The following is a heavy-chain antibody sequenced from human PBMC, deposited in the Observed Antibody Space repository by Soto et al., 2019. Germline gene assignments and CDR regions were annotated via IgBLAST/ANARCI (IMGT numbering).Heavy chain of an antibody. J-gene: IGHJ3*02. Sequence: SETLSLTCTVSAGSISSYYWSWIRQPPGKGLEWIGYIYYSGSTSYNPSLKSRVTISLDTSKNQFSLKLSSVTAADTAVYYCASGDVWDDEPDAFYIWGQGTMVTVSS. CDR2: IYYSGST. CDR1: AGSISSYY. V-gene: IGHV4-59*08. CDR3: ASGDVWDDEPDAFYI. D-gene: IGHD2-21*02.